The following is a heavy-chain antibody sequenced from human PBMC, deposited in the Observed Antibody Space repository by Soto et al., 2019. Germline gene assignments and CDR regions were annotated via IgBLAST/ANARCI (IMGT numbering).Heavy chain of an antibody. CDR3: ARDLYDRSGLR. J-gene: IGHJ4*02. CDR2: MYNSGST. V-gene: IGHV4-31*03. CDR1: GASISSGGYY. Sequence: VQLQESGPGLVKPSQTLSLTCTVSGASISSGGYYWTWIRQHPGKGLEWIGCMYNSGSTYYNPSLKSXXTXSXXTSKNQFSLKLSSMTAADTAVYYCARDLYDRSGLRWGQGTLVTVSS. D-gene: IGHD3-22*01.